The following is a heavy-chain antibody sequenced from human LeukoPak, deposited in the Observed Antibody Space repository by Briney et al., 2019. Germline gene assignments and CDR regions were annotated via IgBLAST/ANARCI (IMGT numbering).Heavy chain of an antibody. CDR1: GFTFSSYA. Sequence: GGSLRLSCAVSGFTFSSYAMHWVRQAPGKGLEWVAAISYDGSSQHYGAPVKGRFTISRDNSKNTVYLQINTLRTDDAAIYYCAKPYPTLTTSAVLDNWGQGTLVTVSS. D-gene: IGHD1-1*01. CDR3: AKPYPTLTTSAVLDN. V-gene: IGHV3-30-3*02. J-gene: IGHJ4*02. CDR2: ISYDGSSQ.